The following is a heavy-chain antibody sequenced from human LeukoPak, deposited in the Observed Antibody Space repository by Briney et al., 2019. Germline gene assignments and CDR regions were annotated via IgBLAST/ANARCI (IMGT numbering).Heavy chain of an antibody. CDR2: INHSGST. J-gene: IGHJ5*02. V-gene: IGHV4-34*01. Sequence: PSETLSLTCAVYGGSFSGYYWSWIRQPPGKGLEWIGEINHSGSTNYKPSLKSRVTISVDTSKNQFSLKLSSVTAADTAVYYCALGGGVVVPAAITWFDPWGQGTLVTVSS. CDR3: ALGGGVVVPAAITWFDP. CDR1: GGSFSGYY. D-gene: IGHD2-2*02.